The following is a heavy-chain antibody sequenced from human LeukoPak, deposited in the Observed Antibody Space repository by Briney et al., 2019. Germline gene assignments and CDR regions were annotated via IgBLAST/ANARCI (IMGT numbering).Heavy chain of an antibody. CDR1: GYSISSYY. V-gene: IGHV4-4*09. CDR2: IYNSEGT. J-gene: IGHJ4*02. CDR3: ARLTRLSTSPDRYYLDY. Sequence: SETLSLTCTVSGYSISSYYLSWIRQPPGKGLEWIGYIYNSEGTNYIHSLNSRVTISIVTSKNQFSLKLSSVTAADSAVYYCARLTRLSTSPDRYYLDYWGQGTLVTVS. D-gene: IGHD6-6*01.